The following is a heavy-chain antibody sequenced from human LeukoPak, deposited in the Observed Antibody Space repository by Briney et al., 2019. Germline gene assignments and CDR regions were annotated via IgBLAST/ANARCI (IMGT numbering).Heavy chain of an antibody. CDR3: ARHTRKSYYFDY. V-gene: IGHV4-39*01. Sequence: SETLSLTCTVSGGSISSSSYYWGWIRQPPGKGLEWIGSIYYNGSTYYNPSLKSRVTISVDTSKNQFSLKLSSVTAADTAVYYCARHTRKSYYFDYWGQGTLVTVSS. D-gene: IGHD3-3*01. CDR2: IYYNGST. J-gene: IGHJ4*02. CDR1: GGSISSSSYY.